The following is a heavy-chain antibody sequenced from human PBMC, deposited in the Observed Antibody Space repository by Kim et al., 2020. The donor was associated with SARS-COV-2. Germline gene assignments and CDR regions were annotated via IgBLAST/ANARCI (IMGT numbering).Heavy chain of an antibody. V-gene: IGHV1-69*13. J-gene: IGHJ4*02. Sequence: SVKVSCKASGGTFSSYAISWVRQAPGQGLEWMGGIIPIFGTANYAQKFQGRVTITADESTSTAYMELSNLRSEDTAVYYCAGVTAREVAGGLYYFDYWGQGTLVTVSS. CDR3: AGVTAREVAGGLYYFDY. D-gene: IGHD6-19*01. CDR2: IIPIFGTA. CDR1: GGTFSSYA.